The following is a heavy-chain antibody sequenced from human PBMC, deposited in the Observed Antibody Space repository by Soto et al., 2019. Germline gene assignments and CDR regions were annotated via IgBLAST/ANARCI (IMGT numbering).Heavy chain of an antibody. V-gene: IGHV5-51*01. CDR1: GYSFTSYW. CDR3: ARRWRSYAFDI. J-gene: IGHJ3*02. Sequence: GESLKISCKGSGYSFTSYWIGWVRQMPGKGLEWMGIFYPGDSDTRYSPSFQGQVTISADKSISTAYLQWSSLKASDTAMYYYARRWRSYAFDIWGQGTMVTVSS. CDR2: FYPGDSDT. D-gene: IGHD2-15*01.